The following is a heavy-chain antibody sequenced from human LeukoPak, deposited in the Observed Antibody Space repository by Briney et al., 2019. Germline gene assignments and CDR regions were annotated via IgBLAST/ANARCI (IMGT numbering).Heavy chain of an antibody. J-gene: IGHJ4*02. CDR3: TRDFDFSSAI. CDR1: VFSFSSDR. V-gene: IGHV3-74*01. D-gene: IGHD3-3*01. CDR2: ISPDGSTT. Sequence: PGGSLTLSCAASVFSFSSDRMSWVRQAPRKGLVWVSRISPDGSTTGHADSVKGRFTTSRDNAKNTLFLQMNSLRAEDTAVYYCTRDFDFSSAIWGQGTLVTVSS.